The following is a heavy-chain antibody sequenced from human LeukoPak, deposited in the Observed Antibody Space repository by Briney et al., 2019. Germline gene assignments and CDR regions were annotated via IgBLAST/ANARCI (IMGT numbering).Heavy chain of an antibody. V-gene: IGHV4-61*02. CDR2: IYTSGST. D-gene: IGHD3-22*01. Sequence: SETLSLTCAISGVSISRGGYFWGWIRQPPGKGLEWIGRIYTSGSTNYNPSLKSRVTISVDTSKNQFSLKLSSVTAADMGMYYWAREGPNSSGLDYWGQGTLVTVSS. CDR1: GVSISRGGYF. J-gene: IGHJ4*02. CDR3: AREGPNSSGLDY.